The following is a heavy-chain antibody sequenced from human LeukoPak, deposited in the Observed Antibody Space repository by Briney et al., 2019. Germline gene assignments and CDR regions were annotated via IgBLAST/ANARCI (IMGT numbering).Heavy chain of an antibody. D-gene: IGHD3-22*01. CDR3: ARSFQYDSSGNDAFDI. Sequence: SETLSLTCAVSGGSISSSNWWSWVRQPRGKGLEWIGEIYHSGSTNYNPSLKSRVTISVDKSKNQFSLKLSSVTAADTAVYYCARSFQYDSSGNDAFDIWGQGTMVTVSS. CDR2: IYHSGST. CDR1: GGSISSSNW. V-gene: IGHV4-4*02. J-gene: IGHJ3*02.